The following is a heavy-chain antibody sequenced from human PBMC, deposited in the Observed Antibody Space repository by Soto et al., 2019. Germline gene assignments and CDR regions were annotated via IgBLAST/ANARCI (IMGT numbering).Heavy chain of an antibody. J-gene: IGHJ6*02. V-gene: IGHV3-48*01. CDR3: TTVNPPFYDFWSGSGMDV. CDR2: ISSSSSTI. CDR1: GFTFSSYS. Sequence: GGSLRLSCAASGFTFSSYSMNWVRQAPGKGLEWVSYISSSSSTIYYADSVKGRFTISRDNAKNSLYLQMNSLKTEDTAVYYCTTVNPPFYDFWSGSGMDVWVQGTTVTVSS. D-gene: IGHD3-3*01.